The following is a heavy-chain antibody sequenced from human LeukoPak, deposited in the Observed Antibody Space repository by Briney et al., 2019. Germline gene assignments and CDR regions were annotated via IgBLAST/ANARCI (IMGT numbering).Heavy chain of an antibody. D-gene: IGHD6-13*01. J-gene: IGHJ6*02. Sequence: PSETLSLTCAVYGGSFSGYYWSWIRQPPGKGLEWIGEINHSGSTNYNPSLKSRVTISVDTSKNQFSLKLTSVTAADTALYYCARVEDYSDSWYYYYGMDVWGQGTTVTVSS. V-gene: IGHV4-34*01. CDR3: ARVEDYSDSWYYYYGMDV. CDR1: GGSFSGYY. CDR2: INHSGST.